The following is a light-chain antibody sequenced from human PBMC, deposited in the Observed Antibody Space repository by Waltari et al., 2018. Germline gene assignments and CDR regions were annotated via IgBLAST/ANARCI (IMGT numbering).Light chain of an antibody. Sequence: QSVLTQPPSASGTPGQRVTISCSGSSSNIGTITINWYQQLPGPAPRLLIYDNNQRQSGVPDRFSGSKSGTSASLAISGLQSEDEADYFCAAWDDSLNGPVFGGGTKLTVL. V-gene: IGLV1-44*01. CDR2: DNN. J-gene: IGLJ2*01. CDR1: SSNIGTIT. CDR3: AAWDDSLNGPV.